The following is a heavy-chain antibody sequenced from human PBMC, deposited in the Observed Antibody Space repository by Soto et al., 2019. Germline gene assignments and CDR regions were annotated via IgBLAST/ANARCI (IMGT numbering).Heavy chain of an antibody. D-gene: IGHD3-3*01. CDR1: VDSVSSNSAG. CDR2: TFYRSRWYI. CDR3: ARDIDFGY. Sequence: PSQTLSLSCAISVDSVSSNSAGWNCIRQSPSRGLEWLGRTFYRSRWYIEYGVSVKSRITINPDTSRNQISLQLNSVTPEDAAIYYCARDIDFGYWGRGTQVTVSS. J-gene: IGHJ4*02. V-gene: IGHV6-1*01.